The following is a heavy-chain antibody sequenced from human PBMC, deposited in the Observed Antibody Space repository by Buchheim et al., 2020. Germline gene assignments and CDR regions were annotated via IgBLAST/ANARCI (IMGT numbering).Heavy chain of an antibody. J-gene: IGHJ5*02. Sequence: QVQLQESGPGLVKPSETLSLTCTVSGGSVNGYFWSWIRQPPGKGLEWIGCVSYSGSTHYNPSLESRVTISVDTSKNPFSLKLTYVTAADTAVYYCARGLTGGLSPFDPWGQGTL. CDR1: GGSVNGYF. CDR3: ARGLTGGLSPFDP. D-gene: IGHD2-8*02. CDR2: VSYSGST. V-gene: IGHV4-59*02.